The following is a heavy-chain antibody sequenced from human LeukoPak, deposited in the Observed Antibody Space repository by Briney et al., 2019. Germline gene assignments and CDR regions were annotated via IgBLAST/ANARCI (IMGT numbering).Heavy chain of an antibody. CDR3: ARVRCGSYYYYYGMDV. Sequence: SETLSLTCAVYGGSFSGYYWSWIRQPPGKGLEWIGEINHSGSTNYSPSLKGRVTISVDTSKNQFSLKLSSVTAADTAVYYCARVRCGSYYYYYGMDVWGQGTTVTVSS. V-gene: IGHV4-34*01. CDR2: INHSGST. D-gene: IGHD5-12*01. CDR1: GGSFSGYY. J-gene: IGHJ6*02.